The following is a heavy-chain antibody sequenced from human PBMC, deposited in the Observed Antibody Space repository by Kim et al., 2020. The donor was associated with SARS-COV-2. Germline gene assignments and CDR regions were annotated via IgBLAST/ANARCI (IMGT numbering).Heavy chain of an antibody. Sequence: TYDSPPIKSRVTISVATSKNQFSLKLSAVTAADTAVYYCARGAVVVVIDYWGQGTLVTVSS. CDR3: ARGAVVVVIDY. CDR2: T. J-gene: IGHJ4*02. V-gene: IGHV4-31*02. D-gene: IGHD3-22*01.